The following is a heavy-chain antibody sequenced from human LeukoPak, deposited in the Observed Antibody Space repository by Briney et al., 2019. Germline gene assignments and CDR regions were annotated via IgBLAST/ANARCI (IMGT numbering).Heavy chain of an antibody. CDR3: ARDYDGGDDAAMWGAFDI. V-gene: IGHV1-2*02. Sequence: ASVKVSCKASGYTFTGYYLHWVRQAPGQGLEWMGWINPNSGGTNYAQKFQGRVTMTRDTSISTGYMELTRLRSDDTAVYYCARDYDGGDDAAMWGAFDIWGQGTAVTVSS. J-gene: IGHJ3*02. CDR1: GYTFTGYY. CDR2: INPNSGGT. D-gene: IGHD2-21*02.